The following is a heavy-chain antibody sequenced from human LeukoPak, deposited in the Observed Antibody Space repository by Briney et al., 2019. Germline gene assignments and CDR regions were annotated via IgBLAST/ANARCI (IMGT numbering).Heavy chain of an antibody. CDR3: AKEGSDNWFDP. CDR1: GVSISSSNW. V-gene: IGHV4-4*02. CDR2: IYHSGST. D-gene: IGHD2-15*01. Sequence: SETLSLTCTVSGVSISSSNWWSWVRQPPGKGLEWIGEIYHSGSTNYNPSFKSRVTISIDKSKSQFSLKLSSVTAADTAVYYCAKEGSDNWFDPWGQGTLVTVSS. J-gene: IGHJ5*02.